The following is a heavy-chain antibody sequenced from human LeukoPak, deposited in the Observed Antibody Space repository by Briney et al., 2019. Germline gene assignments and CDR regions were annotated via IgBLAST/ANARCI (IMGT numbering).Heavy chain of an antibody. V-gene: IGHV3-9*01. D-gene: IGHD2-15*01. CDR3: AKSKPAGSYYLPIDY. CDR2: ISWNSDTI. J-gene: IGHJ4*02. CDR1: GFTFDEYA. Sequence: GGSLRLSCGASGFTFDEYAMHWVRQAPGKGLEWVSSISWNSDTIGYADSVKGRFTISRDDAKNSLYLQMNSLRAEDTALYYCAKSKPAGSYYLPIDYWGQGTLVTVSS.